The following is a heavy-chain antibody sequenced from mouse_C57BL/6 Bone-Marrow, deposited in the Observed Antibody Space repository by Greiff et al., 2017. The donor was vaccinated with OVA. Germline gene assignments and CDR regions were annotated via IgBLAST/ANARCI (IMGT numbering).Heavy chain of an antibody. Sequence: VKLQQSGPGLVAPSQSLSITCTVSGFSLTSYAISWVRQPPGKGLEWLGVIWTGGGTNYNSALKSRLSISKDNSKGQVFLKMNSLQTDDTARYYCAREGYDYDYWYFDVWGTGTTVTVSS. D-gene: IGHD2-4*01. CDR3: AREGYDYDYWYFDV. CDR2: IWTGGGT. V-gene: IGHV2-9-1*01. CDR1: GFSLTSYA. J-gene: IGHJ1*03.